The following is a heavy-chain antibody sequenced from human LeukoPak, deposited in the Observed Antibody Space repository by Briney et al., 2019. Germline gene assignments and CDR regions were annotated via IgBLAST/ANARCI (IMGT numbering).Heavy chain of an antibody. CDR1: GYTFSIYY. CDR3: ARDPKGNKSGWYNWFDP. J-gene: IGHJ5*02. Sequence: GAVKVSCKACGYTFSIYYMHWVRQAPGRGLEWMGIINPSDGTTTYAQKFQGRVTMTRDTSTRTVYMELSSLRSEDTAVYYCARDPKGNKSGWYNWFDPWGQGTLVTVSS. CDR2: INPSDGTT. D-gene: IGHD6-19*01. V-gene: IGHV1-46*01.